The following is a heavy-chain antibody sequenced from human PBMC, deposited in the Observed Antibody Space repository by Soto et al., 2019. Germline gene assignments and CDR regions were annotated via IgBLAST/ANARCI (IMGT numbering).Heavy chain of an antibody. D-gene: IGHD1-1*01. V-gene: IGHV4-4*07. J-gene: IGHJ1*01. CDR1: GAYVSDFS. CDR3: ARESVENWTGVAH. Sequence: QVQQLESGPGLAKPWDTLSLTCTVSGAYVSDFSCSWIRQPAGKGLEWIGRITVNGITQYTPFFGSLVTMSMDSSRKQFSLNLQSTTAADTALYFGARESVENWTGVAHWGQGTLVTVSS. CDR2: ITVNGIT.